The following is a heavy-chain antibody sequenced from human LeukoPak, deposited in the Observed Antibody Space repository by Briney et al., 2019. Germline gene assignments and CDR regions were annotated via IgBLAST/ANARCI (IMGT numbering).Heavy chain of an antibody. CDR3: ARDSRYYDILTGLPYYYGMDV. J-gene: IGHJ6*02. Sequence: NPSETLSLTCTVSGGSISSYYWSWIRQPPGKGLEWIGYIYYSGSTNYNPSLRSRVTISVDTSKNQFSLKLSSVTAADTAVYYCARDSRYYDILTGLPYYYGMDVWGQGTTVTVSS. CDR2: IYYSGST. V-gene: IGHV4-59*01. D-gene: IGHD3-9*01. CDR1: GGSISSYY.